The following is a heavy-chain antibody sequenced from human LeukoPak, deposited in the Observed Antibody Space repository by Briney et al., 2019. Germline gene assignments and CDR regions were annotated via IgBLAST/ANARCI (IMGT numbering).Heavy chain of an antibody. V-gene: IGHV3-23*01. CDR2: ISGSGGST. Sequence: QTGGSLRLSCAASGFSFSSYAMSWVRQAPGKGLEWVSAISGSGGSTYYADSVKGRFTISRDNSKNTLYLQMNSLRAEDTAVYYCAKGPIPEEYYYDSSGYNLPNQYFQHWGQGTLVTVSS. CDR3: AKGPIPEEYYYDSSGYNLPNQYFQH. CDR1: GFSFSSYA. D-gene: IGHD3-22*01. J-gene: IGHJ1*01.